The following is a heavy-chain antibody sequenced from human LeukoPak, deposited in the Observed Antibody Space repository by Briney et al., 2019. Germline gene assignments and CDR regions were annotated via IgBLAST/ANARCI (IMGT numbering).Heavy chain of an antibody. J-gene: IGHJ4*02. V-gene: IGHV1-2*06. D-gene: IGHD3-10*01. CDR1: EYTFTGYY. CDR2: INPNSGGT. CDR3: ARQRDYYGSGSLHFDY. Sequence: ASVKVSCKASEYTFTGYYMHWVRQAPGQGLEWMGRINPNSGGTNYAQKFQGRVTMTRDTSISTAYMELSRLRSDDTAVYYCARQRDYYGSGSLHFDYWGQGTLVTVSS.